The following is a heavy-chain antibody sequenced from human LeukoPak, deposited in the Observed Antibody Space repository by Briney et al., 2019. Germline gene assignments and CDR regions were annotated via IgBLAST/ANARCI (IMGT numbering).Heavy chain of an antibody. Sequence: GGSLRLSCAASGLSFSTYSMNWVRQAPGKGLEWVSSISSSSIYRYYADSVKGRFTISRDNAKKSLYLQMNSLRAEDTAVYYCAKEQTVTAYYYYYYYMDVWGKGTTVTVSS. CDR3: AKEQTVTAYYYYYYYMDV. CDR2: ISSSSIYR. CDR1: GLSFSTYS. D-gene: IGHD4-23*01. J-gene: IGHJ6*03. V-gene: IGHV3-21*01.